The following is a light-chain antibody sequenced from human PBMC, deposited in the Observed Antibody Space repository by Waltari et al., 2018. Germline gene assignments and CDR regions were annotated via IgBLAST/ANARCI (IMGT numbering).Light chain of an antibody. CDR2: GAS. CDR3: QQYNNWPRT. V-gene: IGKV3-15*01. J-gene: IGKJ2*02. Sequence: EIVMTQSPATLSVSPGDTATLSCRASQSVSSNLAWYQQKPGQAPRLLIYGASTRAAGIPARFSGSGSGTEFTLTISSLQSEDLALYFCQQYNNWPRTFGQGTKVEI. CDR1: QSVSSN.